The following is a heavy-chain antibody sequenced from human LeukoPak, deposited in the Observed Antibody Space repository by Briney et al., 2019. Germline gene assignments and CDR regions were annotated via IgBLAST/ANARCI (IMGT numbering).Heavy chain of an antibody. Sequence: GESLKISCKGSGYSFTSYWIGWVRQMPGKGLEWTGSIYPGDSDTRYSPSFQGQVTISADKSISTAYLHWSSLKASDTAMYYCAILGYSYGYYYYYMDVWGKGTTVTVSS. CDR1: GYSFTSYW. V-gene: IGHV5-51*01. CDR3: AILGYSYGYYYYYMDV. J-gene: IGHJ6*03. D-gene: IGHD5-18*01. CDR2: IYPGDSDT.